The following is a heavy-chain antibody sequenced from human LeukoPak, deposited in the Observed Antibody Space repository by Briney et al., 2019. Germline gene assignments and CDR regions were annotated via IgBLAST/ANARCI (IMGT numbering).Heavy chain of an antibody. V-gene: IGHV1-69*06. CDR1: GGTFSSYA. D-gene: IGHD3-9*01. Sequence: SVKVSCKASGGTFSSYAISWVRQAPGQGLEWMGGIIPIFGTANYAQKFQGRVTITADKSTSTAYVELSSLRSEDTAVYYCAREPRYYDILTGWFDPWGQGTLVTVSS. CDR3: AREPRYYDILTGWFDP. J-gene: IGHJ5*02. CDR2: IIPIFGTA.